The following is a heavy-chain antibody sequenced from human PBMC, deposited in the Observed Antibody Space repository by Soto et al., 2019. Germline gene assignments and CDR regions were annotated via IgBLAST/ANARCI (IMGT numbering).Heavy chain of an antibody. J-gene: IGHJ4*02. Sequence: EVQLVESGGGLVQPGGSLKLSCAASGFTFSGSAMHWVRQASGKGLEWVGRIRSKANSYATAYAASGKGRFTISRDESKNRAYLQLNSVKTADTAVYYCTPGWIRLSGGGYWGQGSLVTVS. CDR1: GFTFSGSA. CDR2: IRSKANSYAT. V-gene: IGHV3-73*02. CDR3: TPGWIRLSGGGY. D-gene: IGHD5-18*01.